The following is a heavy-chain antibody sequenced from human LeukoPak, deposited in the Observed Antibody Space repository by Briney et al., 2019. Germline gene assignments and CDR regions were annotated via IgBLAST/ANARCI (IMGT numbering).Heavy chain of an antibody. CDR3: AREISGAVANAFDI. Sequence: ASVKVSCKASGYTFTGYYMHWVRQAPGQGLEWMGWINPNSGGTNYAQKFQGRVTMTRDTSISTAYMELSRLGSDDTAVYYCAREISGAVANAFDIWGQGTMVTVSS. CDR2: INPNSGGT. V-gene: IGHV1-2*02. CDR1: GYTFTGYY. J-gene: IGHJ3*02. D-gene: IGHD6-19*01.